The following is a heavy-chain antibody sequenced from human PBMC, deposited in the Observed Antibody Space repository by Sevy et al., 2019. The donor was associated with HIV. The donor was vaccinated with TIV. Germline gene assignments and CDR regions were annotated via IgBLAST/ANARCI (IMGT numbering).Heavy chain of an antibody. J-gene: IGHJ6*02. D-gene: IGHD2-15*01. CDR1: GFAFSDYA. Sequence: GGSLRLSCAASGFAFSDYAMHWVRQAPGKGLEWVAAISYAGDNKYFADSVKGRFSVSKDNSKNTLYLEMNSLRAGDTAVYYCAKAHADCSGGTCYTAHYYYDMDVWGRGATVTVSS. CDR2: ISYAGDNK. CDR3: AKAHADCSGGTCYTAHYYYDMDV. V-gene: IGHV3-30*18.